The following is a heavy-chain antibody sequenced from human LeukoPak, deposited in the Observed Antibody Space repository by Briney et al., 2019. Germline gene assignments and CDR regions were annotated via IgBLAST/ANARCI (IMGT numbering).Heavy chain of an antibody. J-gene: IGHJ1*01. D-gene: IGHD2-2*01. V-gene: IGHV3-64*01. CDR2: ISKSGDDT. Sequence: GGSLRLSCAASGFAFSTYAMHWVRLTPGKGLEFVSAISKSGDDTSYGNDVKGRFTISRDNIKNTVDLEMGSLRVDDTGSYYCARIPEYWGQGTVVTVSS. CDR3: ARIPEY. CDR1: GFAFSTYA.